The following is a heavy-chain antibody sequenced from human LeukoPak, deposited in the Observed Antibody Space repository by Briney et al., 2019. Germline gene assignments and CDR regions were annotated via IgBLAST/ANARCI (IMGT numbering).Heavy chain of an antibody. Sequence: GGSLRLSCAASGFTFSSYSMNWVRQASGKGLEWVSSISSSSSYIYYADSVKGRFTISRDNARNSLYLQMNSLRAEDTAVYYCASERSGYYFFDYWGQGTLVTVSS. CDR3: ASERSGYYFFDY. J-gene: IGHJ4*02. CDR1: GFTFSSYS. D-gene: IGHD3-22*01. V-gene: IGHV3-21*01. CDR2: ISSSSSYI.